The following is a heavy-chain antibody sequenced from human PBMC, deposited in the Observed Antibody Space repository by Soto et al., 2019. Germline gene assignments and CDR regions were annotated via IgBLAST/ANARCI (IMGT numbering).Heavy chain of an antibody. J-gene: IGHJ5*02. D-gene: IGHD2-2*01. CDR3: ARRHLAVAVSTWFDP. CDR2: IDSSGEK. CDR1: GLSITDSEMG. V-gene: IGHV2-26*01. Sequence: QVTLKESGPVLVKPTETLTLRCTVSGLSITDSEMGVSWIRQPPGQPLEWLAHIDSSGEKSYRTFLKSRLAISKDNSKSQIVLTMTNMDPADTATYYCARRHLAVAVSTWFDPWGQGIPVTVSS.